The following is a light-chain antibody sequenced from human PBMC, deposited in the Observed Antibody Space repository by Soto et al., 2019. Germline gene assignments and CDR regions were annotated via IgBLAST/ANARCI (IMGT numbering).Light chain of an antibody. J-gene: IGLJ3*02. CDR2: DTN. CDR3: LLSYSGTKV. Sequence: QAVVTQEPSLTVSPGGTVTLTCGSSTGAVTSSHYPDWFQQKPGQAPRTLIYDTNNKHSWTPARFSGSLLGGKAALTLSGAQPEDEAEYYCLLSYSGTKVFGGGTKLTVL. CDR1: TGAVTSSHY. V-gene: IGLV7-46*01.